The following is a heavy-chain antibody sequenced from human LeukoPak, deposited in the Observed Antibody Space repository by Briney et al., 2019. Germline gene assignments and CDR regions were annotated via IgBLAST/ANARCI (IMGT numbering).Heavy chain of an antibody. J-gene: IGHJ4*02. CDR2: ITPNSGGT. Sequence: ASVKVSCKASGYTFTGYYMHWVRQAPGQGLEWMGWITPNSGGTNYAQKFQGRVTMTRDTSISTAYMELSRLRPDDTAVYYCARPSIGAAGTGGGPHLYYFDYWGQGTLVTVSS. CDR1: GYTFTGYY. V-gene: IGHV1-2*02. CDR3: ARPSIGAAGTGGGPHLYYFDY. D-gene: IGHD6-13*01.